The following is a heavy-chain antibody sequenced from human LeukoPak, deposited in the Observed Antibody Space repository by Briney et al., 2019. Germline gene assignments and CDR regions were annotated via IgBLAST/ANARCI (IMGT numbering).Heavy chain of an antibody. Sequence: GGSLRLSCAASGFTFSSYSMNWVRQAPGKGLEWVSSISSSSSYIYYADSVKGRFTISRDNAKNSLYLQMNSLKGDDTAVYYCAKDSAFYYMDVWGKGTTVIISS. V-gene: IGHV3-21*01. D-gene: IGHD3-10*01. CDR1: GFTFSSYS. J-gene: IGHJ6*03. CDR2: ISSSSSYI. CDR3: AKDSAFYYMDV.